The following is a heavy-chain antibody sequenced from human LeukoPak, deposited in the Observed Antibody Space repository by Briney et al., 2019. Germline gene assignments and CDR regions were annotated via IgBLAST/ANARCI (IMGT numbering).Heavy chain of an antibody. CDR1: GGSISSYY. V-gene: IGHV4-4*07. CDR2: IYTSGST. Sequence: PSETLSLTCTVSGGSISSYYWSWIRQLAGKGLEWIGRIYTSGSTNYNPSLKSRVTMSVDTSKNQFSLKLSSVTAADTAVYYCARTPRSSNYYYYGMDVWGQGTTVAVSS. D-gene: IGHD2-15*01. CDR3: ARTPRSSNYYYYGMDV. J-gene: IGHJ6*02.